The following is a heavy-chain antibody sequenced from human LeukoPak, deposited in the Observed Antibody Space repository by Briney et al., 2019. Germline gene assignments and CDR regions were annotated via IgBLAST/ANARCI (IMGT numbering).Heavy chain of an antibody. CDR1: GFTFSSYG. Sequence: TGGSLRLSCAASGFTFSSYGMHWVRQAPGKGLEWVAVIWYDGSNKYYADSVKGRFTISRDNSKNTLYLQMNSLRAEDTAVYYCARDTNPLRVPPYFDYWGQGTLVTVSS. CDR3: ARDTNPLRVPPYFDY. CDR2: IWYDGSNK. V-gene: IGHV3-33*01. D-gene: IGHD3-3*01. J-gene: IGHJ4*02.